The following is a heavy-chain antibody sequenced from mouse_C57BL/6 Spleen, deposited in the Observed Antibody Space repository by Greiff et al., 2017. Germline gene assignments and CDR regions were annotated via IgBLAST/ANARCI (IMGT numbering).Heavy chain of an antibody. D-gene: IGHD1-1*01. Sequence: QVQLQQSGAELVKPGASVKVSCKASGYTFTSYWMQWVKQRPGQGLEWIGEIDPAGGYTNYNQKFKGKATLTVDTSSSTAYMQLSSLTSEDSAVYYCSRSPCCDGSSYDNFAYWGQGTLVTVSA. J-gene: IGHJ3*01. V-gene: IGHV1-50*01. CDR3: SRSPCCDGSSYDNFAY. CDR2: IDPAGGYT. CDR1: GYTFTSYW.